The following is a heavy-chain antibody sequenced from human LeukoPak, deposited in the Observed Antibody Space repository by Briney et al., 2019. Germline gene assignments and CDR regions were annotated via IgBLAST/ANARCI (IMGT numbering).Heavy chain of an antibody. Sequence: SETLSLTCIVTGDSISSYFWSWIRQPPGEGLEWIGYIHSSGSTSYNPSLKSRVTTSVDTSKNQFSVKLRSVIAADTAVYYCARNGSESTHNHFDYWGQGTLVTVSS. J-gene: IGHJ4*02. CDR1: GDSISSYF. V-gene: IGHV4-59*01. CDR3: ARNGSESTHNHFDY. D-gene: IGHD3-10*01. CDR2: IHSSGST.